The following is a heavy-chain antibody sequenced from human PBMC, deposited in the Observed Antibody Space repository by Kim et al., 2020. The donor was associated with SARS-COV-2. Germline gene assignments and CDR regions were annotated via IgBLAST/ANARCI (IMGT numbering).Heavy chain of an antibody. D-gene: IGHD5-12*01. Sequence: GGSLRLSCAASGFTFSGYWMHWVRQTPGKGLVWVSGIKSDESDIRYADSVKGRFTISRDNAKNMLYLQMNSLRAEDTGLYYCARDEGVPTIRGFDYWGQGILVTVSS. V-gene: IGHV3-74*01. CDR3: ARDEGVPTIRGFDY. CDR2: IKSDESDI. J-gene: IGHJ4*02. CDR1: GFTFSGYW.